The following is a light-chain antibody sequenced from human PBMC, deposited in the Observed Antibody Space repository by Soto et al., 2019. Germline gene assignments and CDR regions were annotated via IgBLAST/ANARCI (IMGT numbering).Light chain of an antibody. V-gene: IGLV2-14*01. Sequence: QSVLTQPASVSGSPGQTITISCTGTSSDVGGYNYLSWYQQHPGKAPKVMIYEVSNRPSGVSNRFSGSKSGNTASLTISGLGAEDEADYFCSSYTTSGTPVFGGGTKLTVL. CDR2: EVS. CDR1: SSDVGGYNY. J-gene: IGLJ3*02. CDR3: SSYTTSGTPV.